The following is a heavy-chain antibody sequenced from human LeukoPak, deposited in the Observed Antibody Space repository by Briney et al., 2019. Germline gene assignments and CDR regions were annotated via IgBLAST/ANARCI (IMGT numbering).Heavy chain of an antibody. CDR2: IYYSGST. Sequence: SETLSLTCTVSGGSISSSSYYWGWIRQPPGKGLEWIGSIYYSGSTYYNPSLKSRVTISVDTSKNQFSLKLSSVTAADTAVYYCESSRFGYYYMDVWGKGTTVTVSS. V-gene: IGHV4-39*07. J-gene: IGHJ6*03. CDR1: GGSISSSSYY. D-gene: IGHD3-16*01. CDR3: ESSRFGYYYMDV.